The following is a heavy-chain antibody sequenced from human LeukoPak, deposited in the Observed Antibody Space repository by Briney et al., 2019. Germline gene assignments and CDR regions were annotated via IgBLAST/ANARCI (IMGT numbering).Heavy chain of an antibody. D-gene: IGHD6-13*01. CDR3: ARQRAAAGKNWFDP. CDR1: GGSISSSSYY. Sequence: SETLSLTCTVSGGSISSSSYYWGWIRQPPGKGLEWIGSTYYSGSTYYNPSPKSRVTISVDTSKNQFSLKLSSVTAADTAVYYCARQRAAAGKNWFDPWGQGTLVTVSS. V-gene: IGHV4-39*01. CDR2: TYYSGST. J-gene: IGHJ5*02.